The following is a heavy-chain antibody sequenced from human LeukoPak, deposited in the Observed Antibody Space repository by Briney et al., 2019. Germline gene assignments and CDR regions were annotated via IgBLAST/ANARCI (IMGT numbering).Heavy chain of an antibody. D-gene: IGHD6-19*01. CDR3: ARHRQWLPYDY. CDR2: VYYSGST. CDR1: GGSISSYY. Sequence: SETLSLTCTVSGGSISSYYWSWIRQPPGKGLEWIGYVYYSGSTNYNPSLKSRVTISVDTSKKQFSLKLSSVTAADTAVYYCARHRQWLPYDYWGQGTLVTVSS. J-gene: IGHJ4*02. V-gene: IGHV4-59*01.